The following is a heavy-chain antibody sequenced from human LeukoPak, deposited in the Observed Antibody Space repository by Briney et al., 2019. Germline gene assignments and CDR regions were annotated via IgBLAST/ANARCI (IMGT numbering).Heavy chain of an antibody. Sequence: PSETLSLTCTVSGGSIRSSYYYWSWIRQPPGKGLEWIGEINHSGSTNYNPSLKSRVTISVDTSKNQFSLKLNSVTAADTAVYYCARSETAPFYYYYGMDVWGQGTTVTVSS. J-gene: IGHJ6*02. CDR1: GGSIRSSYYY. V-gene: IGHV4-39*07. CDR3: ARSETAPFYYYYGMDV. CDR2: INHSGST. D-gene: IGHD2-21*02.